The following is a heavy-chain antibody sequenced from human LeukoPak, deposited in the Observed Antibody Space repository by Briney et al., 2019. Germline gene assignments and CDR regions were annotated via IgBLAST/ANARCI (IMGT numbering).Heavy chain of an antibody. J-gene: IGHJ4*02. D-gene: IGHD3-16*01. CDR3: AREGLGELTLDY. CDR1: GYTFTSYG. Sequence: RGASVKVSCKASGYTFTSYGISWVRQAPGQGLEWMGWISTYNGDTNYAQKLQGRVTMTTDTSTSTAYMELRSLRSDDTAVYYCAREGLGELTLDYWGQGTLVTVSS. CDR2: ISTYNGDT. V-gene: IGHV1-18*01.